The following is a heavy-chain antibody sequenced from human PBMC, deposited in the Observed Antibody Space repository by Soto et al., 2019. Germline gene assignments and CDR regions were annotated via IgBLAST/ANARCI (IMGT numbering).Heavy chain of an antibody. CDR2: INHSGST. Sequence: PSETLSLTCAVYGGSFSGYYWSWIRQPPWKGLEWIGEINHSGSTNYNPSLKSRVTISVDTSKNQFSLKLSSVTAADTAVYYCARGPELELTRHYYYYMDVWGKGTTVTVSS. J-gene: IGHJ6*03. V-gene: IGHV4-34*01. CDR1: GGSFSGYY. D-gene: IGHD1-7*01. CDR3: ARGPELELTRHYYYYMDV.